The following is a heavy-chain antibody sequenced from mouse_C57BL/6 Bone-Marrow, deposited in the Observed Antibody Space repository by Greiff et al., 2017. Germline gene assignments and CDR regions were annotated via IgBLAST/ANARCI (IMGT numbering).Heavy chain of an antibody. Sequence: VQLQQPGAELVMPGASVKLSCKASGYTFTSYWMHWVKQRPGQGLEWIGEIDPSDSYTNSNQKFKGKSTLTVAKSSSTAYMQLSSLTSEDSAVYYCARSPYYYGSCYYAMDYWGQGTSVTVSS. CDR3: ARSPYYYGSCYYAMDY. CDR1: GYTFTSYW. CDR2: IDPSDSYT. J-gene: IGHJ4*01. V-gene: IGHV1-69*01. D-gene: IGHD1-1*01.